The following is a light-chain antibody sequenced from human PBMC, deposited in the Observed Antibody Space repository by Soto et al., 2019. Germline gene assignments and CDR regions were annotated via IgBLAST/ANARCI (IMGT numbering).Light chain of an antibody. V-gene: IGLV1-40*01. Sequence: QSVLTQPPSVSGAPGQRVTISCTGSSSNIGAGYDVHWYQQLPGTAPKLLIYGNSNRPSGVPDRFSGSKSGTSASLAITGHQAEEDADYYCQSYGSSNVVFGGGTKLTVL. J-gene: IGLJ2*01. CDR3: QSYGSSNVV. CDR2: GNS. CDR1: SSNIGAGYD.